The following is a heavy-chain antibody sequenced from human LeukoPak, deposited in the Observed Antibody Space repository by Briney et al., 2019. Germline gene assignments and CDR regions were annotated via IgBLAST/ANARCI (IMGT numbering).Heavy chain of an antibody. V-gene: IGHV1-46*01. D-gene: IGHD6-6*01. CDR3: ARSIVVARIDY. CDR2: INPSGGST. CDR1: GYTFTSYY. Sequence: GASVKVSCTASGYTFTSYYMHWVRQAPGQGLEWMGIINPSGGSTSYAQKFQGRVTMTRDTSTSTVYMELSSLRSEDTAVYYCARSIVVARIDYWGQGTLVTVSS. J-gene: IGHJ4*02.